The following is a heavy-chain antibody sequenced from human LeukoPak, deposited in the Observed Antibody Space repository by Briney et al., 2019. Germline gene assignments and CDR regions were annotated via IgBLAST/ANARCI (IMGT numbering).Heavy chain of an antibody. CDR3: AKEPQEYSSDSYYYYYYMDV. D-gene: IGHD6-6*01. CDR2: ISGSGGST. Sequence: GGSLRLSCAASGFTFSSYAMSWVRQAPGKGLEWVSAISGSGGSTYYADSVKGRFTISRDNSKNTLYLQMNSLRAEDTAVYYCAKEPQEYSSDSYYYYYYMDVWGKGTTVTVSS. V-gene: IGHV3-23*01. J-gene: IGHJ6*03. CDR1: GFTFSSYA.